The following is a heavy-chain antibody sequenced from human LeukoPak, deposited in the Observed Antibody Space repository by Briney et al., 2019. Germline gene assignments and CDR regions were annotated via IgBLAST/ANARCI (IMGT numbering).Heavy chain of an antibody. CDR3: ARDPGYFGMDV. CDR2: ISSSGSTI. D-gene: IGHD3-9*01. V-gene: IGHV3-11*01. Sequence: GGSLRLSCAASGFTFSDYYMSWIRQAPGKGLEWVSYISSSGSTIYYADSVKGRFTISRDNSENTVYLQMSSLRVEDTAVYYCARDPGYFGMDVWGKGTTVTISP. CDR1: GFTFSDYY. J-gene: IGHJ6*04.